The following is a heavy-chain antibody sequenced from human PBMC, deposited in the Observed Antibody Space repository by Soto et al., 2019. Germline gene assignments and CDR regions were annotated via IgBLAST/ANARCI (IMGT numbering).Heavy chain of an antibody. CDR3: AKERVYDYYDSSGYFDY. CDR1: GFTFSSYA. D-gene: IGHD3-22*01. Sequence: GGSLRLSCAASGFTFSSYAMSWVRQAPGKGLEWVSAISGSGGSTYYADSVKGRFTISRDNSKNTLYLQMNSLRAEDTAVYYCAKERVYDYYDSSGYFDYWGQGTLVTVSS. J-gene: IGHJ4*02. V-gene: IGHV3-23*01. CDR2: ISGSGGST.